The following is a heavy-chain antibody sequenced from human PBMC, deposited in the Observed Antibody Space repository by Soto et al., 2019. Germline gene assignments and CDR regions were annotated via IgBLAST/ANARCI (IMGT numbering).Heavy chain of an antibody. CDR1: GYTFTSYD. CDR3: ARRTKRDRILDY. Sequence: GASVKVSCKASGYTFTSYDVNWVRQATGQGLEWMGWMNPNSGNTGYAQKFQGRVTMTRNTSISTAYIELSSLRSEDTAVYYCARRTKRDRILDYWGQGTLVTVSS. J-gene: IGHJ4*02. CDR2: MNPNSGNT. V-gene: IGHV1-8*01. D-gene: IGHD3-3*01.